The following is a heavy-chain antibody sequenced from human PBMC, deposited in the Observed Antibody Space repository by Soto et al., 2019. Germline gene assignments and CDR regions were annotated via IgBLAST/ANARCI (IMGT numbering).Heavy chain of an antibody. D-gene: IGHD1-7*01. Sequence: QVQLQESGPGLVKPSETLSLTCTVSGGSISSYYWNWIRQPPGKGLEWIGDIYYSGSTNYNSSLKSRVTISVDTCTNQFSLKLSSVTAADTAVYYCAREGLTGTIGLYYYYGLDVWGQGTTVTVSS. CDR1: GGSISSYY. CDR3: AREGLTGTIGLYYYYGLDV. J-gene: IGHJ6*02. CDR2: IYYSGST. V-gene: IGHV4-59*01.